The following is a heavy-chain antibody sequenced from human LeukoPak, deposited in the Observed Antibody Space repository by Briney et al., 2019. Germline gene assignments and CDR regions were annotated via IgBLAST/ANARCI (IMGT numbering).Heavy chain of an antibody. Sequence: GGSLRLSCAASGFTFSSYAMSWVRQAPGKGLEWVSAISGSGGSTYYADSVKGRFTISRDNSKNTLYLQMNSLRAEDTAVYYCAKDRPIYGSGSSACGYWGQGTLVTVSS. CDR1: GFTFSSYA. J-gene: IGHJ4*02. CDR3: AKDRPIYGSGSSACGY. V-gene: IGHV3-23*01. CDR2: ISGSGGST. D-gene: IGHD3-10*01.